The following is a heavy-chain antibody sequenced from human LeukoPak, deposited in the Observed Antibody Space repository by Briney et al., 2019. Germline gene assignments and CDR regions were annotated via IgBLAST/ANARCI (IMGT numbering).Heavy chain of an antibody. V-gene: IGHV5-51*01. J-gene: IGHJ3*01. CDR3: ARRVSSSGFDAFDV. CDR1: GYSFATYW. D-gene: IGHD5-12*01. Sequence: RGASLKISCKGSGYSFATYWIGWVLQMPAKGLEWMGINYPGDSDTTYSPSFQGQVTMSADKSISTAYLQWSSLKASDTAMYYCARRVSSSGFDAFDVWGQGTMVTVSS. CDR2: NYPGDSDT.